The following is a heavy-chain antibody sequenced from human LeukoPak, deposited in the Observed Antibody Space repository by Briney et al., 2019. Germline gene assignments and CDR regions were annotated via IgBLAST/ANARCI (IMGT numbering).Heavy chain of an antibody. V-gene: IGHV3-64D*06. CDR2: ISSNGGST. CDR3: VKDGILAAAGGYFDY. D-gene: IGHD6-13*01. J-gene: IGHJ4*02. CDR1: GFTVSSNY. Sequence: GGSLRLSCAASGFTVSSNYMNWVRQAPGKGLEYVSAISSNGGSTYYADSVKGRFTISRDNSKNTLYLQMSSLRAEDTAVYYCVKDGILAAAGGYFDYWGQGTLVTVSS.